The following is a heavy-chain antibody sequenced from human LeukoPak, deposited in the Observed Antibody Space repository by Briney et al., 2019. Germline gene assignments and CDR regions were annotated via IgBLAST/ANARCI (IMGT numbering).Heavy chain of an antibody. Sequence: ASVKVSCTASGYTFTSYYIHWVRQAPGQGLEWMGIINPSGGSTTYAQKFQGRVTMTRDTSTSTAYMEVSSLRSEDTAVYYCARVRFSSGWYIAFDIWGQGTMVTVSS. J-gene: IGHJ3*02. CDR1: GYTFTSYY. V-gene: IGHV1-46*01. CDR3: ARVRFSSGWYIAFDI. CDR2: INPSGGST. D-gene: IGHD6-19*01.